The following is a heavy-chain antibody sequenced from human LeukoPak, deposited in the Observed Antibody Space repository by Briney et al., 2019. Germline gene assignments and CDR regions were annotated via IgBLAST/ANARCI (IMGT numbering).Heavy chain of an antibody. CDR1: GFTFSTYW. D-gene: IGHD2-2*02. J-gene: IGHJ3*02. CDR2: INSVVSRT. V-gene: IGHV3-74*01. CDR3: ARGRYCSSTSCYKAFDI. Sequence: GGSLRLSCAASGFTFSTYWIYWVRQAPGKGRGWVSRINSVVSRTSYADSVKGRVTISRDHAKNTLYLQMNSLRAEDTAVYYCARGRYCSSTSCYKAFDIWGQGTKVTVSS.